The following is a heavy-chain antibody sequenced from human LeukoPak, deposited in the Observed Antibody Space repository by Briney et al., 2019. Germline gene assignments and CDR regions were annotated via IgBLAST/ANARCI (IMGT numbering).Heavy chain of an antibody. CDR1: GFTFSNYA. Sequence: GGSLRLSCAASGFTFSNYAMHWVRQAPGKGLEWVAVIWYDGSHKYYVDSVKGRFTISRDNAKNSLYLQMNSLRAEDTAVYYCARDYWPWLVPSVTLDYWGQGTLVTVSS. V-gene: IGHV3-33*01. J-gene: IGHJ4*02. CDR2: IWYDGSHK. D-gene: IGHD6-19*01. CDR3: ARDYWPWLVPSVTLDY.